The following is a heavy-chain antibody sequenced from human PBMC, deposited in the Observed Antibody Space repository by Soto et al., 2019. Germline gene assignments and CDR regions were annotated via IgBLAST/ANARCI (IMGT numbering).Heavy chain of an antibody. D-gene: IGHD4-17*01. CDR3: ARTLYADNVDY. J-gene: IGHJ4*02. CDR2: MNPNSGNT. CDR1: GYTFTSYD. Sequence: QVQLVQSGAEVKKPGASVKVSCKASGYTFTSYDINWVRQATGQGLEWMGWMNPNSGNTGYAQKFQGRLTXTXQTAISTAYMALSSLRSEDTAVYYCARTLYADNVDYWGQGTLVTVSS. V-gene: IGHV1-8*01.